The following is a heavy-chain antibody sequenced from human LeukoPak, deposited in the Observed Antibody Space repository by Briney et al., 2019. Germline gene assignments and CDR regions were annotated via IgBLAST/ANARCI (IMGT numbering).Heavy chain of an antibody. CDR1: GFTFSSYS. CDR3: ARGPVWSGYYNIDY. Sequence: GGSLRLSCAASGFTFSSYSKNWVRQAPGKGLEWVSSISSSSSYIYYADSVKGRFTISRDNAKNSLYLQMNNLRAEDTAVYYCARGPVWSGYYNIDYWGQGTLVTVSS. J-gene: IGHJ4*02. V-gene: IGHV3-21*01. CDR2: ISSSSSYI. D-gene: IGHD3-3*01.